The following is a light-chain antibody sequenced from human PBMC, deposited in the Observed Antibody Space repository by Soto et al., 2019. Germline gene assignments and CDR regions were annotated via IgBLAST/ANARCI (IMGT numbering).Light chain of an antibody. Sequence: DIQMYQSPSTLSASVEDRVTITCRASQTISSWLAWYQQKPGKAPKLLIYDVSTLGSGVPSRFSGSGSGTDFTLTISSLHPDDFATYYCQQYNTFLTFGGGTKVDI. CDR1: QTISSW. J-gene: IGKJ4*01. CDR2: DVS. CDR3: QQYNTFLT. V-gene: IGKV1-5*01.